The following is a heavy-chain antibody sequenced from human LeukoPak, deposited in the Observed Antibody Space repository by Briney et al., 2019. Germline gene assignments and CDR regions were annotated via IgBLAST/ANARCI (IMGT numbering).Heavy chain of an antibody. D-gene: IGHD2-2*01. J-gene: IGHJ3*02. V-gene: IGHV1-46*01. CDR3: ARGGLVPAAMNDAFDI. CDR2: INPSGGST. Sequence: ASVKVSCKASGYTFTSYYMHWVRQAPGQGLEWMGIINPSGGSTSYAQKFQGRVTMTRDTSTSTVYMGLSSLRSEDTAVYYCARGGLVPAAMNDAFDIWGQGTMVTVSS. CDR1: GYTFTSYY.